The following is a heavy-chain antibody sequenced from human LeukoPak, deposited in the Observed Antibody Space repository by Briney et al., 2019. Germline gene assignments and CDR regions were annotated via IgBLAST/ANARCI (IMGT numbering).Heavy chain of an antibody. J-gene: IGHJ6*03. V-gene: IGHV1-2*02. CDR3: ARAGTFGVVNYYYYYMDV. CDR1: GYTFTGYY. Sequence: ASVKVSCKASGYTFTGYYMHWVRQAPGQGLEWMGWINPNSGGTNYAQKFQGRVTMTRDTSISTAYMELSRLRSDDTAVYYCARAGTFGVVNYYYYYMDVWGKGTTVTVSS. CDR2: INPNSGGT. D-gene: IGHD3-3*01.